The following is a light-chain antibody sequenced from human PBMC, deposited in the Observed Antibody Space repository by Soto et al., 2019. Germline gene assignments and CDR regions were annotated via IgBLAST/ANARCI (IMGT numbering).Light chain of an antibody. J-gene: IGKJ1*01. CDR3: QQYGGSPRT. Sequence: EIVLTQSPGTLSLSPGEGATLSCRASQSISSNFLAWYQQRRGQAPRLLIHGASNRATGIPDRFSGSGSWSDFTLTITSLEPEDVAVYYCQQYGGSPRTFGQGNKVDVK. V-gene: IGKV3-20*01. CDR2: GAS. CDR1: QSISSNF.